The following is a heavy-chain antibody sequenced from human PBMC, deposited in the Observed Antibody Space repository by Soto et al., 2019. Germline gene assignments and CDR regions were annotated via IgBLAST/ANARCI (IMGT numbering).Heavy chain of an antibody. CDR2: INAGNGNT. CDR1: GYTFTSYA. D-gene: IGHD3-10*01. CDR3: ARSQPAVLLWFGEFRAFDY. Sequence: ASVKVSCKASGYTFTSYAIHWVRQAPGQRLEWMGWINAGNGNTKYSQKFQGRVTITRDTSASTAYMELSSLRSDDTAVYYCARSQPAVLLWFGEFRAFDYWGQGTLVTVSS. J-gene: IGHJ4*02. V-gene: IGHV1-3*01.